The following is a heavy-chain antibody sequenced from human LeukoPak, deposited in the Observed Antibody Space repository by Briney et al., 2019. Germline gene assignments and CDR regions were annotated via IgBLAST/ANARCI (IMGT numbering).Heavy chain of an antibody. J-gene: IGHJ6*03. CDR1: GFTFSSYG. CDR2: ISYDGSNK. CDR3: AKDGNPSARATGVYYYYYMDV. V-gene: IGHV3-30*18. D-gene: IGHD4-23*01. Sequence: PGRSLRLSCAASGFTFSSYGMHWVRQAPGKGLEWVAVISYDGSNKYYADSVKGRFTISRDNSKNTLYLQMNSLRAEDTAVYYCAKDGNPSARATGVYYYYYMDVWGKGTTVTISS.